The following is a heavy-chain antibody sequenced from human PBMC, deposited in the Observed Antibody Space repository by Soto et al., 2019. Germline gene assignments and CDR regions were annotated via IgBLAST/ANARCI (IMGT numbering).Heavy chain of an antibody. CDR2: ISFSGST. Sequence: SETLSLTCTVSGDSIGGVGYWSWIRQFPGRGLEWIGCISFSGSTYYNPALNNRISLSLDTSQNQFSLKLLSVTAADTAIYYCARSGVTGIVIPSHWFEPWGQGTLVTVSS. V-gene: IGHV4-31*03. J-gene: IGHJ5*02. CDR1: GDSIGGVGY. CDR3: ARSGVTGIVIPSHWFEP. D-gene: IGHD2-21*02.